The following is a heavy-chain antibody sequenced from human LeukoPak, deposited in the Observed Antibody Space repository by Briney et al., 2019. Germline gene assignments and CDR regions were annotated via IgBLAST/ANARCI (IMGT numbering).Heavy chain of an antibody. J-gene: IGHJ5*02. Sequence: GASVKVSCKASGYTFTSYAMNWVRQAPGQGLEWMGGIIPIFGTANYAQKFQGRVTITADESTSTAYMELSSLRSEDTAVYYCARGRHITIFGVVSYRFDPWGQGTLVTVSS. CDR2: IIPIFGTA. V-gene: IGHV1-69*13. CDR3: ARGRHITIFGVVSYRFDP. CDR1: GYTFTSYA. D-gene: IGHD3-3*01.